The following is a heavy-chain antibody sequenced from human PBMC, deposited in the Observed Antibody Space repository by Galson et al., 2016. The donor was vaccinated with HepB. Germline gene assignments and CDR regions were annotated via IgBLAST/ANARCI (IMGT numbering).Heavy chain of an antibody. J-gene: IGHJ6*02. Sequence: SLRLSCAVSGFTFSTYGMHWVRQAPGKGLEWVAVIWYDGSRKYYGDSVKGRFTISRDDSKDMLYLQMNSLRVEDTALYYCARDSGRYCIDVWGQGTTVTVSS. CDR2: IWYDGSRK. CDR3: ARDSGRYCIDV. CDR1: GFTFSTYG. D-gene: IGHD1-26*01. V-gene: IGHV3-33*01.